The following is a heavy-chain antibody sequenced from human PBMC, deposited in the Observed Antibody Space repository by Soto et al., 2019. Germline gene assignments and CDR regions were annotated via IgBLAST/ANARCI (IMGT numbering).Heavy chain of an antibody. Sequence: PSETLSLTYSVSGCSISSYYWSWIRQPPGKGLEWIGYIYYSGSTNYNPSLKSRVTISVDTSKNQFSLKLSSVTAADTAVYYCAGRYCSSTSCFSGFDPWGQGTLVTVSS. V-gene: IGHV4-59*01. J-gene: IGHJ5*02. CDR2: IYYSGST. CDR1: GCSISSYY. D-gene: IGHD2-2*01. CDR3: AGRYCSSTSCFSGFDP.